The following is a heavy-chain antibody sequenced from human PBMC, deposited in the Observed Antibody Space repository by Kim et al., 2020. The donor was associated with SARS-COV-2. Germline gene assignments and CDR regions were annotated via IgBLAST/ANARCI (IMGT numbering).Heavy chain of an antibody. D-gene: IGHD1-26*01. Sequence: GGSLRLSCAASGFTFSSYEMNWVRQAPGKGLEWVSYISSSGSTIYYADSVKGRFTISRDNAKNSLYLQMNSLRAEDTAVYYCARDLPLIVGEGYYYYYGMDVWGQGTTDTVSS. CDR1: GFTFSSYE. CDR2: ISSSGSTI. CDR3: ARDLPLIVGEGYYYYYGMDV. J-gene: IGHJ6*02. V-gene: IGHV3-48*03.